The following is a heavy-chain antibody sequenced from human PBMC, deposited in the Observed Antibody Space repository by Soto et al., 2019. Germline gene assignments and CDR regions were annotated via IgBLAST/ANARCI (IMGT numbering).Heavy chain of an antibody. Sequence: WGSLRISFAACGFTVSNAWMDWVRQAPGKGLEWVGRIKSKTDGGTTDYAAPVKGRFTISRDDSKNTLYLQMNSLKTEDTAVYYCTTEGSTEYYYYGMDVWGQGTTVTVSS. D-gene: IGHD4-4*01. CDR3: TTEGSTEYYYYGMDV. CDR1: GFTVSNAW. CDR2: IKSKTDGGTT. J-gene: IGHJ6*02. V-gene: IGHV3-15*07.